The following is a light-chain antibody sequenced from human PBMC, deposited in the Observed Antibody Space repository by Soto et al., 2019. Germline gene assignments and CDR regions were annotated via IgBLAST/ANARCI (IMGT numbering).Light chain of an antibody. J-gene: IGKJ1*01. Sequence: EIVMTQSPATLSVSPGERATLPCRASQSVSNNLAWYQQKPGQAPRLLIYGASTRATGIPVRFSGSGSGTAFTLTISSLQSEDFAVYYCQQYSNWPPWTFGQGTKVDIK. CDR1: QSVSNN. CDR2: GAS. V-gene: IGKV3-15*01. CDR3: QQYSNWPPWT.